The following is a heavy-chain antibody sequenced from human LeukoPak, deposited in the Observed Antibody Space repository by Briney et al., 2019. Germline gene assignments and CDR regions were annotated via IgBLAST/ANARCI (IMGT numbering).Heavy chain of an antibody. J-gene: IGHJ3*02. CDR3: ARDHVPEGRHIWFGSPRGAFDI. CDR2: ISYDGSNK. Sequence: GGSLRLSCAAFGFTFSSYAMHWVRQAPGKGLEWVAVISYDGSNKYYADSVKGRFTISRDNSKNTLYLQMNSLRAEDTAVYYCARDHVPEGRHIWFGSPRGAFDIWGQGTMVTVSS. D-gene: IGHD3-10*01. CDR1: GFTFSSYA. V-gene: IGHV3-30-3*01.